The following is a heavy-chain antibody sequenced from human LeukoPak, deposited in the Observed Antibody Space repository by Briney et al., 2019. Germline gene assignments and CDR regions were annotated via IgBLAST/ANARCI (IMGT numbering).Heavy chain of an antibody. Sequence: SETLSLTCAVYGVSFSGYYWSWIRQPPGKGLEWIGEINHSGSTNYNPSLKSRVTMSVDTSKNQFSLKLSSVTAADTAVYYCARVTRYFDWLTRGYFDYWGQGTLVTVSS. CDR1: GVSFSGYY. D-gene: IGHD3-9*01. CDR3: ARVTRYFDWLTRGYFDY. CDR2: INHSGST. J-gene: IGHJ4*02. V-gene: IGHV4-34*01.